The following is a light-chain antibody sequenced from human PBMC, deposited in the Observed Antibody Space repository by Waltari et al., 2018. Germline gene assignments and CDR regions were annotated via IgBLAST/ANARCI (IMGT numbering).Light chain of an antibody. CDR1: SSNLGTNP. CDR3: ATWDDSLNGQL. V-gene: IGLV1-44*01. J-gene: IGLJ2*01. Sequence: QSVLTQPPSASGTPGQRVTISCSGSSSNLGTNPVNWYQQLPGAAPKLLLYSNDPRPSGVPDRFSGSKSGTSASLGISGLQSEDEADYYCATWDDSLNGQLFGGGTKLTVL. CDR2: SND.